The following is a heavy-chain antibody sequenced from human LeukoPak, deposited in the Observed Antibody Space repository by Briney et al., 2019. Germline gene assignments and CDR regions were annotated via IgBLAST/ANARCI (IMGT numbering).Heavy chain of an antibody. D-gene: IGHD5-18*01. J-gene: IGHJ4*02. CDR1: GDSINDDY. CDR2: IYFSGRT. CDR3: ARGCGYSYGSFDY. Sequence: SETLSLTCTVSGDSINDDYWSWIRQSPGKGLEWIGYIYFSGRTSYHPSLKRRVTISLATSNRHFFLKLTSVTAADTAVYYCARGCGYSYGSFDYWGQGTLVTVSS. V-gene: IGHV4-59*01.